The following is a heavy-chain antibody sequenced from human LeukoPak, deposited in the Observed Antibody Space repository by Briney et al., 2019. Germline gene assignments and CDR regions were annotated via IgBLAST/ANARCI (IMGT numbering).Heavy chain of an antibody. CDR1: GFTFSSYA. CDR3: ATKGGNLGYCSSTSCPLLGY. CDR2: ISGSGGST. J-gene: IGHJ4*02. D-gene: IGHD2-2*01. Sequence: PGRSLRLSCAASGFTFSSYAMSWVRQAPGKGLEWVSAISGSGGSTYYADSVKGRFTISRDNSKNTLYLQMNSLRAEDTAVYYCATKGGNLGYCSSTSCPLLGYWGQGTLVTVSS. V-gene: IGHV3-23*01.